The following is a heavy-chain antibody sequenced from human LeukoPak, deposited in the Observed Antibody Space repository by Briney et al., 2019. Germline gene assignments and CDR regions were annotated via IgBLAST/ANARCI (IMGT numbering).Heavy chain of an antibody. CDR3: ARQIRSFYYYYTDV. Sequence: PSETLSLTCTVSGGSISSYCWSWIRQPPGKGLEWIGYIYTSGSTNYNPSLKSRVTISVDTSKNQFSLKLSSVTAADTAVYYCARQIRSFYYYYTDVWGKGTTVTVSS. CDR1: GGSISSYC. CDR2: IYTSGST. V-gene: IGHV4-4*09. D-gene: IGHD1-26*01. J-gene: IGHJ6*03.